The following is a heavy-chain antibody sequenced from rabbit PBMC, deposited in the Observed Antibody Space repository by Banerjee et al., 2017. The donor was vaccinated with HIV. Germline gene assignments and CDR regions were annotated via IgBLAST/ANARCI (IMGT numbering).Heavy chain of an antibody. CDR3: ARLLAGVIGWNFGL. J-gene: IGHJ4*01. V-gene: IGHV1S45*01. CDR2: IDGGSTGNT. D-gene: IGHD4-1*01. CDR1: GFSFSNGYV. Sequence: QEQLEESGGDLVKPEGSLTLTCTASGFSFSNGYVMCWVRQAPGKGPEWIACIDGGSTGNTVYASWAKGRFTISKASSTTVTLQMTSLTAADTATYFCARLLAGVIGWNFGLWGPGPLVTVS.